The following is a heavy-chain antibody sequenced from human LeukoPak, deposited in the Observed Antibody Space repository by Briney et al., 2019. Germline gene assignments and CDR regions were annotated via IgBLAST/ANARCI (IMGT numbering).Heavy chain of an antibody. CDR2: ITSGDIV. D-gene: IGHD3-10*01. V-gene: IGHV3-69-1*01. Sequence: GGSLRLSCAASGFTFSAYSMNRVRQAPGKGLEWVSAITSGDIVYFADSLKGRFTISRDNAKSSLYLQMNSLRADDTAVYYCARGGFNMVRGVIIPSNSYFYYMDIWGKGTTVTVSS. J-gene: IGHJ6*03. CDR1: GFTFSAYS. CDR3: ARGGFNMVRGVIIPSNSYFYYMDI.